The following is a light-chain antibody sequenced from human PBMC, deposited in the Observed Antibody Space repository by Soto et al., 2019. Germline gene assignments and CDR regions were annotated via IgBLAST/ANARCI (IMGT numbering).Light chain of an antibody. CDR3: QVWESSSDHVV. CDR1: NIGTKS. V-gene: IGLV3-21*02. Sequence: SYVLTQPSSVSMAPGQTAKITCGGNNIGTKSVHWYQQKPGQAPVLVVYDDGDRPSGIPERFSGSNSGNTATLTISRVEGGDEADYYCQVWESSSDHVVFGGGTKLTVL. J-gene: IGLJ2*01. CDR2: DDG.